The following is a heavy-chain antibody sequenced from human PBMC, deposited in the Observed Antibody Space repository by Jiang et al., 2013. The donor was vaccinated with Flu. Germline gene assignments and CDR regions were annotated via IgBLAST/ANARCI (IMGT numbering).Heavy chain of an antibody. Sequence: SGAEVKKPGASVKVSCKASGYTFTSYYMHWVRQAPGQGLEWMGIINPSGGSTSYAQKFQGRVTMTRDTSTSTVYMELSSLRSEDTAVYYCARDLAGRSGYDYPDYWGQGTLVTVSS. V-gene: IGHV1-46*01. CDR2: INPSGGST. CDR1: GYTFTSYY. CDR3: ARDLAGRSGYDYPDY. J-gene: IGHJ4*02. D-gene: IGHD5-12*01.